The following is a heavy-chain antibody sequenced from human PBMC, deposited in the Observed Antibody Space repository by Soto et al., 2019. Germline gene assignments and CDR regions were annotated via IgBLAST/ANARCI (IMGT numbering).Heavy chain of an antibody. CDR1: GGSFSSGSYY. J-gene: IGHJ6*02. V-gene: IGHV4-61*01. CDR3: ARVVVTIVGVAPYGMDV. D-gene: IGHD3-3*01. Sequence: QVQMQESGPGLLKPSETLSLTCTVSGGSFSSGSYYWTWIRQPPGKGLELIGYVYYSGITNYNPSLKSRVAISVDTSNKQFSLKLTSVTGGDTAVYSCARVVVTIVGVAPYGMDVWGQGTPITVS. CDR2: VYYSGIT.